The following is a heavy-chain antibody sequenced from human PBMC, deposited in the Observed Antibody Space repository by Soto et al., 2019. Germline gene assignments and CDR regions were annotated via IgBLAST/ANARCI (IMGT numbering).Heavy chain of an antibody. Sequence: QVQLVQSGAEVKKPGASVKVSCKASGYTFTSYDINWVRQATGQGLEWMGWMNPNSGNTGYAQKFQGRVTMTRNTSISTAYMELSSLRSENTAVYYCARGRPYYDILTGYYWFDPWGQGTLVTVSS. D-gene: IGHD3-9*01. CDR2: MNPNSGNT. CDR3: ARGRPYYDILTGYYWFDP. J-gene: IGHJ5*02. CDR1: GYTFTSYD. V-gene: IGHV1-8*01.